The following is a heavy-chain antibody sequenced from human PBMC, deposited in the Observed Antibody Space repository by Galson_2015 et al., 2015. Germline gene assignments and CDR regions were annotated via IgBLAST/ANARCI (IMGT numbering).Heavy chain of an antibody. D-gene: IGHD3-22*01. J-gene: IGHJ3*02. CDR2: INPSGGST. CDR1: GYTFTSYY. Sequence: SVKVSCKASGYTFTSYYMHWVRQAPGQGLEWMGIINPSGGSTSYAQKFQGRVTMTRDTSTSTVYMELSSLRSEDTAVYYCARAYYDSSGYYFRDAFDIWGQGTMVTVSS. V-gene: IGHV1-46*01. CDR3: ARAYYDSSGYYFRDAFDI.